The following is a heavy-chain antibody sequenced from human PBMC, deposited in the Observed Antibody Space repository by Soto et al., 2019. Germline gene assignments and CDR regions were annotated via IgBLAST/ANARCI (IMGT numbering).Heavy chain of an antibody. V-gene: IGHV1-2*02. CDR2: INPNSGGT. CDR1: GYTFTGYY. D-gene: IGHD2-8*01. CDR3: GSVEGGGIVLMVNYFDY. Sequence: GASVKVSCKASGYTFTGYYMHWVRQAPGQGLEWMGWINPNSGGTNYAQKFQGRVTMTRDTSISTAYMELSRLRSDDTAFYYCGSVEGGGIVLMVNYFDYWGQGTLVTVSS. J-gene: IGHJ4*02.